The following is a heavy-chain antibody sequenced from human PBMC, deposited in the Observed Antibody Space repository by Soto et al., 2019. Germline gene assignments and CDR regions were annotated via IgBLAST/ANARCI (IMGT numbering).Heavy chain of an antibody. CDR1: GYTFISYW. J-gene: IGHJ4*02. Sequence: EVQLVQSGAEVKKPGDFLKISCQVSGYTFISYWIVWVRQLPGKGLECMGVIDPRDSDARYSPSFQGQVTFSVDKSINTVYLQWNSLEASDTATYYCARGPNDLDYWGQGTLVTVSS. CDR3: ARGPNDLDY. V-gene: IGHV5-51*03. D-gene: IGHD1-1*01. CDR2: IDPRDSDA.